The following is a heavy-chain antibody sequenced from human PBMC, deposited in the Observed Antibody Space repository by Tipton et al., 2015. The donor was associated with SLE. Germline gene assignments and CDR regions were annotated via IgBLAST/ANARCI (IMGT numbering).Heavy chain of an antibody. V-gene: IGHV5-51*03. CDR1: GYSFASYW. CDR2: IHAGGSHT. D-gene: IGHD2-21*01. J-gene: IGHJ3*02. Sequence: QLVQSGAEVKKSGESLKIPCKGSGYSFASYWIVWVRQMPGKGLEWMGIIHAGGSHTKYSPSFEGQVTISADKSISTAYLQWSRLKASDTAMYYCARLAYCGGDCYPDKGFDIWGQGTMVTVSS. CDR3: ARLAYCGGDCYPDKGFDI.